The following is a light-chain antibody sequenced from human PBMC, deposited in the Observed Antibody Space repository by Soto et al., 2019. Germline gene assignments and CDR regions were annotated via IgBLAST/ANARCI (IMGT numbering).Light chain of an antibody. CDR2: DAS. J-gene: IGKJ2*01. V-gene: IGKV1-5*01. CDR1: QSVSRR. CDR3: HTYNSYSLHT. Sequence: TLSASVGDRITITCRASQSVSRRLAWFQQKPGKAPKLLIYDASSLESGVPSRFSGRGSGTEFTLTISSLQPDDCATYYCHTYNSYSLHTFGQGTKVDIK.